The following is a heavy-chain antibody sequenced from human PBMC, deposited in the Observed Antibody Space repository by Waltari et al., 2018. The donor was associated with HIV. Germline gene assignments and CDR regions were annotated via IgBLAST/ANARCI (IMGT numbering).Heavy chain of an antibody. Sequence: QVHLVQSGPEVKRPGASVKISCKGYGYIFMNFDVNWVRQAAGQGPEWLGWMNPNSGNKASQYIFEERVTMTRDVSTDTAYMEMSGLTPEDTAIYYCARNSSAKGNRYFYYGLDVWGQVTPVTV. CDR2: MNPNSGNK. D-gene: IGHD3-22*01. V-gene: IGHV1-8*02. CDR3: ARNSSAKGNRYFYYGLDV. J-gene: IGHJ6*02. CDR1: GYIFMNFD.